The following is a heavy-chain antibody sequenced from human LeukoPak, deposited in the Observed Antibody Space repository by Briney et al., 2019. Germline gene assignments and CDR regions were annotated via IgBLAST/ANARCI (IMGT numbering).Heavy chain of an antibody. CDR1: GYTFTGYH. CDR3: ARDRNDFWSGYYNWFDP. V-gene: IGHV1-2*06. CDR2: INPYSGDT. Sequence: GASVKVSCKASGYTFTGYHIHWVRQAPGQGLEWMGRINPYSGDTNFAQKFQGRVTMTRDTSITTAYMDLSSLTPDDTAVYFCARDRNDFWSGYYNWFDPWGQGTLVTVSS. J-gene: IGHJ5*02. D-gene: IGHD3-3*01.